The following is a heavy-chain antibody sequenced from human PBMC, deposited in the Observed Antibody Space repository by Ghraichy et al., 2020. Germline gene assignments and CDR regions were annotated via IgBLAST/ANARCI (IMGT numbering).Heavy chain of an antibody. CDR1: GFSFSTNA. V-gene: IGHV3-23*01. CDR2: IAYNSDTT. CDR3: ARRAANGGFFDY. Sequence: GESLNISCAASGFSFSTNAMNWVRQAPGKGLEWVSTIAYNSDTTYYADSVKGRFTISSDNSKNTLYLQMDSLRAEDTAVYYCARRAANGGFFDYWGQGALVSVSS. D-gene: IGHD7-27*01. J-gene: IGHJ4*02.